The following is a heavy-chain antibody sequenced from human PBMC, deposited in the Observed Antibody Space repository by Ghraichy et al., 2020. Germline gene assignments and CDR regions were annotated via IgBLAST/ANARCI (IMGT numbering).Heavy chain of an antibody. J-gene: IGHJ4*02. D-gene: IGHD2-21*02. CDR3: AKDHDKYCGGDCYSGLTAFDY. CDR1: GFTFSSYG. CDR2: ISYDGSNK. V-gene: IGHV3-30*18. Sequence: SCAASGFTFSSYGMHWVRQAPGKGLEWVAVISYDGSNKYYADSVKGRFTISRDNSKNTVYLQMNSLRAEDTAVYYCAKDHDKYCGGDCYSGLTAFDYWGQGTLVTVSS.